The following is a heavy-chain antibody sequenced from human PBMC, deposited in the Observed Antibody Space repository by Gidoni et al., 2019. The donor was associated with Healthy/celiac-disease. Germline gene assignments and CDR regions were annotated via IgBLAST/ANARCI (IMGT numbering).Heavy chain of an antibody. Sequence: EVQLVESGGGLVKPGGSLRLSCAASGFTFSSYSMNWVRQAPGKGLEWVSSISSSSSYIYYADSVKGRFTISRDNAKNSLYLQMNSLRAEDTAVYYCATNGYCSSTSCYLFDYWGQGTLVTVSS. V-gene: IGHV3-21*01. CDR3: ATNGYCSSTSCYLFDY. CDR1: GFTFSSYS. J-gene: IGHJ4*02. D-gene: IGHD2-2*01. CDR2: ISSSSSYI.